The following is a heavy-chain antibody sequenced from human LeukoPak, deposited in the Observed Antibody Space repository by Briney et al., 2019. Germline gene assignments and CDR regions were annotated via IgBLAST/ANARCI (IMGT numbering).Heavy chain of an antibody. CDR3: ARDRTGGRVPSDY. V-gene: IGHV3-7*01. CDR1: GFTFSSYW. Sequence: GGSLRLSCAASGFTFSSYWMSWVRQAPGQGLEWVANIKQDGSEKYYVDSVKGRFTISRDNAKNSLYLQMNSLRAEDTAVYYCARDRTGGRVPSDYWGQGTLVTVSS. D-gene: IGHD3/OR15-3a*01. CDR2: IKQDGSEK. J-gene: IGHJ4*02.